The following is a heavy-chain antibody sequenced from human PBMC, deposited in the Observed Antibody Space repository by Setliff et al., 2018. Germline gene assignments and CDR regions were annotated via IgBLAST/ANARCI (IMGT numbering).Heavy chain of an antibody. J-gene: IGHJ5*02. CDR3: ARAPINIIVVDL. D-gene: IGHD3-22*01. Sequence: KSSETLSLTCTVSGGSVSSGSYYWSWIRQPAGKRLEWIGQIYTSGSTNYNPSLKSRITISVDTSKNQFSLKLTSVTAADTAIYYCARAPINIIVVDLWGQGTQVTVSS. V-gene: IGHV4-61*09. CDR2: IYTSGST. CDR1: GGSVSSGSYY.